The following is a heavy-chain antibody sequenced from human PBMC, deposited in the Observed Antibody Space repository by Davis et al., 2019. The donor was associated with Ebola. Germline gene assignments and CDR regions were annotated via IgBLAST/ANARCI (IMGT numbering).Heavy chain of an antibody. CDR2: ISGSGGDT. D-gene: IGHD6-6*01. J-gene: IGHJ4*01. CDR1: GFTFSSYT. Sequence: PGGSLRLSCAASGFTFSSYTMTWVRQAPGKGLEWVSGISGSGGDTFYADSVKGRFTISRDNSKNTLYLQMNSLRAEDTAIYYCARDGLYSSSSYWGQGTLVTVSS. V-gene: IGHV3-23*01. CDR3: ARDGLYSSSSY.